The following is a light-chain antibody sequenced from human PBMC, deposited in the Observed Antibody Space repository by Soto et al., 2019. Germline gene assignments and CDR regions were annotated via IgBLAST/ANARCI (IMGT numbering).Light chain of an antibody. J-gene: IGLJ2*01. CDR2: RNN. CDR3: AAWDDSLSGSL. CDR1: SSNIGSNY. Sequence: QAVVTQPPSASGTPGQRVTISCSGSSSNIGSNYVYWYQQLPRTAPKLLIYRNNQRPSGVPDRFSGSKSGTSASLAISGLRSEDEADYYCAAWDDSLSGSLFGGGTKLTVL. V-gene: IGLV1-47*01.